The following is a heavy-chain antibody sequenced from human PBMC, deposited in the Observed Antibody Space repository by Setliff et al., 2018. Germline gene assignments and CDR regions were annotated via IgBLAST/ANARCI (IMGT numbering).Heavy chain of an antibody. D-gene: IGHD1-1*01. CDR3: ARDMYITGWNAFDL. CDR1: GFTFVSYA. J-gene: IGHJ2*01. Sequence: GGSLRLSCAASGFTFVSYALSWVRQTPGQGLEWVSGISGLGSNTYYADSVKGRFTISRDNSKNTVYLQMNSLRAEDTAVYYCARDMYITGWNAFDLWGRGTLVTVSS. CDR2: ISGLGSNT. V-gene: IGHV3-23*01.